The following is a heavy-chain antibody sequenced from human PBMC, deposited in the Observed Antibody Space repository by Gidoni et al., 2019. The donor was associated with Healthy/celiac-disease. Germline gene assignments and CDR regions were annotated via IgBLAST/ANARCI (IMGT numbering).Heavy chain of an antibody. Sequence: EVQLLESGGGLVQPGGSLRPSCAASGLTFSSYAMSWVRQATGKGLGWVSASSGSGGSTYYADSVKGRFTISRDNSKNTLYLQMNSLRAEDTAVYYCAKPFYDSSGYYFPDAFDIWGQGTMVTVSS. D-gene: IGHD3-22*01. J-gene: IGHJ3*02. CDR1: GLTFSSYA. V-gene: IGHV3-23*01. CDR2: SSGSGGST. CDR3: AKPFYDSSGYYFPDAFDI.